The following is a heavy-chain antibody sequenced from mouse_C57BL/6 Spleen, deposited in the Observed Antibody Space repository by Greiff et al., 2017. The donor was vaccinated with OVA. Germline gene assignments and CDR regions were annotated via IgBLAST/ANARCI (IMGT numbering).Heavy chain of an antibody. CDR3: AKNYDYDLYYAMDY. CDR2: IWRGGST. CDR1: GFSLTSYG. V-gene: IGHV2-5*01. J-gene: IGHJ4*01. Sequence: VQLQESGPGLVQPSQSLSITCTVSGFSLTSYGVHWVRQSPGKGLEWLGVIWRGGSTDYNAAFMSRLSITKDNSKSQVFFKMNSLQADDTAIYYCAKNYDYDLYYAMDYWGQGTSVTVSS. D-gene: IGHD2-4*01.